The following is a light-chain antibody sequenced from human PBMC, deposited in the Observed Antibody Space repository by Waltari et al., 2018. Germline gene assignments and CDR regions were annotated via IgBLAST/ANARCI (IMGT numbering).Light chain of an antibody. CDR2: DAS. CDR1: QSVSHY. Sequence: EIVLTQSTVTLSLSPGERATLSCRASQSVSHYLAWYQHRPGQAPRLLIYDASNRATGIPARFSGSGSGTDFTLTISSLEPEDFAVYYCQQRSSFGGGTKVEI. CDR3: QQRSS. J-gene: IGKJ4*01. V-gene: IGKV3-11*01.